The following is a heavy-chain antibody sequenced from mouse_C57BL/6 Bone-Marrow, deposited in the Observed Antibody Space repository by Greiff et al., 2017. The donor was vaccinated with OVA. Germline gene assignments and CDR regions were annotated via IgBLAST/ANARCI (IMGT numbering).Heavy chain of an antibody. CDR1: GYTFTSYW. CDR3: ASYYYGSSYFDY. D-gene: IGHD1-1*01. V-gene: IGHV1-64*01. Sequence: QVQLQQPGAELVKPGASVKLSCKASGYTFTSYWMHWVKQRPGQGLEWIGMIHPNSGSTNYNEKFKSKATLTVDKSSSTAYMQLSSLTSEDSAVYYCASYYYGSSYFDYWGQCTTLTVSS. CDR2: IHPNSGST. J-gene: IGHJ2*01.